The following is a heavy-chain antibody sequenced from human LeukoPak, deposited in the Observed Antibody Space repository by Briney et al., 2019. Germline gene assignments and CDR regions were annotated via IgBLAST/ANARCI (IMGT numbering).Heavy chain of an antibody. J-gene: IGHJ4*02. CDR2: INPSGGST. Sequence: ASVKVSCKASGYTFTNYYMHWVRQAPGQGLKWMGIINPSGGSTSYAQKFQGRVTMTRDTSTSTVYMELSSLRSEDTAVYYCARERVTALYYFDYWGQGTLVTVSS. D-gene: IGHD2-21*02. CDR1: GYTFTNYY. CDR3: ARERVTALYYFDY. V-gene: IGHV1-46*01.